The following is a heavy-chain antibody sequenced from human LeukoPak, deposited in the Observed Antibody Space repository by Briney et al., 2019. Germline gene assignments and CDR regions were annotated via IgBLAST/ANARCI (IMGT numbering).Heavy chain of an antibody. CDR1: GFTFSSYE. CDR2: ISSSGSTI. D-gene: IGHD1-26*01. CDR3: ARSLVGATEY. J-gene: IGHJ4*02. V-gene: IGHV3-48*03. Sequence: GGSLRLSFAASGFTFSSYEMNWVRPAPGKGLEWVSYISSSGSTIYYADSVKGRFTISRDNAKNSLYLQMNSLRAEDTAVYYCARSLVGATEYWGQGTLVTVSS.